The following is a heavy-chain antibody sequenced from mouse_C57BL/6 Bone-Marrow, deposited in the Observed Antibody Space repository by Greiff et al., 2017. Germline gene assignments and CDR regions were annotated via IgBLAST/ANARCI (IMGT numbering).Heavy chain of an antibody. CDR2: IYPGNSDT. CDR1: GYTFTSYW. CDR3: TRGRIYYGNRAWFAY. J-gene: IGHJ3*01. Sequence: VQLQQSGTVLARPGASVKMSCKTSGYTFTSYWMHWVKQRPGQGLEWIGAIYPGNSDTSYNQKFKGKAKLTAVTSASTAYMELSSLTNEDSAVYYCTRGRIYYGNRAWFAYWGQGTLVTVSA. V-gene: IGHV1-5*01. D-gene: IGHD2-1*01.